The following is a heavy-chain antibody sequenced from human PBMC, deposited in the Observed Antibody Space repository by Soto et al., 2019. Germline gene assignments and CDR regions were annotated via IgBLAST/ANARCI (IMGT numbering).Heavy chain of an antibody. D-gene: IGHD6-25*01. CDR3: ARASSQAAAGPYYYYYGMDV. J-gene: IGHJ6*02. Sequence: PSETLSLTCAVSGGSISSSNWWSRVRQPPGKGLERIGEIYHSGSTNYNPSIKRRVTISVFKTKNQFFLKLSSVTAAHTAVFYYARASSQAAAGPYYYYYGMDVWGQGTTVTDSS. CDR2: IYHSGST. CDR1: GGSISSSNW. V-gene: IGHV4-4*02.